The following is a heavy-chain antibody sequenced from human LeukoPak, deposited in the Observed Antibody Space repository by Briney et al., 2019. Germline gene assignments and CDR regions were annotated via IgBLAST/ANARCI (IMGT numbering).Heavy chain of an antibody. V-gene: IGHV1-69*13. J-gene: IGHJ4*02. CDR2: IIPIFGTA. Sequence: SVKVSCKASGGTFSSYAISWVRQAPGQGLEWMGGIIPIFGTANYAQKFQGRVTITAGESTSTAYMELSSLRSEDTAVYYCAREAPEHQGGAGSHAETGRTEYWGQGTLVTVSS. D-gene: IGHD1-14*01. CDR3: AREAPEHQGGAGSHAETGRTEY. CDR1: GGTFSSYA.